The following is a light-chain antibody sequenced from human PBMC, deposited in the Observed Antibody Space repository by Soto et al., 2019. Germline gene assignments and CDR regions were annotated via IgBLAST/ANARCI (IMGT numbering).Light chain of an antibody. V-gene: IGLV1-51*01. Sequence: QSVLTQPPSVSAAPGQKVTISCSGSSSNIGDSYVSWYQQLPGTAPKLLIYDNDKQTSGIPDRFSGSKSGTSATLGITGLQTGDEADYHCGTWDTSLSAVVFGGGTKLTVL. CDR2: DND. CDR3: GTWDTSLSAVV. CDR1: SSNIGDSY. J-gene: IGLJ2*01.